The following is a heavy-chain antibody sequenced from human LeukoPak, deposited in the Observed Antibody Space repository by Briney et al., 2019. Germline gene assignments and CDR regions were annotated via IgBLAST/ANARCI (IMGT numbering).Heavy chain of an antibody. Sequence: PSETLSLTCTVSGDSISTNYWNWIRQPAGKGLEWIGRIYTSGSTNYNPSLKSRVTISVDTSKNQFSLKLSSVTAADTAVYYCARETSQKGAHYMDVWGKGTTVTISS. V-gene: IGHV4-4*07. CDR2: IYTSGST. CDR3: ARETSQKGAHYMDV. CDR1: GDSISTNY. J-gene: IGHJ6*03. D-gene: IGHD3-16*01.